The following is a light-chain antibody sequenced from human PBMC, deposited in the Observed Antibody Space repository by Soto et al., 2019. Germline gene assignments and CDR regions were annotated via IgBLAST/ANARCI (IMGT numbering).Light chain of an antibody. CDR1: QSVSSSY. J-gene: IGKJ4*01. V-gene: IGKV3D-20*02. CDR2: GAS. CDR3: QQRSKWPLT. Sequence: ESVLPQSPGALSLSPGERATRCGRARQSVSSSYLAWYQQKPGQTPSLLIYGASSSATGIPDRFSGSGSGTDFTLTISSLESEDFAVYFCQQRSKWPLTFGGGTKVDTK.